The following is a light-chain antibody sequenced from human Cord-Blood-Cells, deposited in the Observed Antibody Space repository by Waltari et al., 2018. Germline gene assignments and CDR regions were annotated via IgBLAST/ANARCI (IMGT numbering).Light chain of an antibody. J-gene: IGKJ2*03. Sequence: AIRMTQSPASFSAATGDRVTITCRASQGISSYLAWYQQKPGKAPKLLIYAASTLHSGVPSRFSGSRPRTDFPLTIRCLQSEDFANSYCQQYYRYPYRVGQGTKLEIK. CDR1: QGISSY. V-gene: IGKV1-8*01. CDR2: AAS. CDR3: QQYYRYPYR.